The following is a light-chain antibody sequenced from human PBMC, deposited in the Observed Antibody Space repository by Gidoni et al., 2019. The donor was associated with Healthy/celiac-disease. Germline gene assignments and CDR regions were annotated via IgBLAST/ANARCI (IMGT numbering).Light chain of an antibody. J-gene: IGLJ2*01. Sequence: QSVLTQPPSASGTPGQGVTISCSGRSSNIGSNYVYWYQQLPGTAPKLLIYRNNQRPSGVPDRFSGSKSGTSASLAISGLRSEDEADYYCAAWDDSLSGVVFGGGTKLTVL. CDR2: RNN. CDR3: AAWDDSLSGVV. CDR1: SSNIGSNY. V-gene: IGLV1-47*01.